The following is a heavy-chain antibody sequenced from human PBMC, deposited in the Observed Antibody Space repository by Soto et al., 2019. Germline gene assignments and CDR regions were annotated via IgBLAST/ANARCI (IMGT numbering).Heavy chain of an antibody. Sequence: QVQLQESGPGLVKPSETLSLTCTVSGDSISSYYWSWIRQPPGKGLEWIGYIYYSGSTNYNPSLKSRVTISVDTSKNQFSLKMSSVTAADTAVYYCARGSSIGTSPDYWGQGTLVTVSS. J-gene: IGHJ4*02. CDR2: IYYSGST. D-gene: IGHD3-22*01. CDR1: GDSISSYY. V-gene: IGHV4-59*01. CDR3: ARGSSIGTSPDY.